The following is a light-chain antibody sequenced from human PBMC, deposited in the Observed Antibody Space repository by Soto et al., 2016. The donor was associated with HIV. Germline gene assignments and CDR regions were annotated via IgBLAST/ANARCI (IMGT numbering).Light chain of an antibody. CDR1: NIGSKS. Sequence: SYELTQPPSVSVAPGKTARITCGGNNIGSKSVHWCQQKPGQAPVLVVYDDSNRPSGIPERFSGSNSGNTATLTISRVEAGDEADYYCQVWHSPEVVFGRRTKLTVL. J-gene: IGLJ2*01. CDR3: QVWHSPEVV. V-gene: IGLV3-21*03. CDR2: DDS.